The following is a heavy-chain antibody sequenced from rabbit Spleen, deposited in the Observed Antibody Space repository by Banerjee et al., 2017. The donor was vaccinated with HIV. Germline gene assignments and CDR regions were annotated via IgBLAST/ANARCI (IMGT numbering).Heavy chain of an antibody. Sequence: QEQLVESGGGLVQPEGSLTLSCKASGIDFSGDYYMCWVRQAPGKGLEWIGCIYAGSSGSTYYASWAKGRFTISKTSSTTVTLQMTSLTAADTATYFCARAGGAYYYGHKLWGPGTLVTVS. CDR2: IYAGSSGST. CDR1: GIDFSGDYY. D-gene: IGHD8-1*01. V-gene: IGHV1S45*01. CDR3: ARAGGAYYYGHKL. J-gene: IGHJ4*01.